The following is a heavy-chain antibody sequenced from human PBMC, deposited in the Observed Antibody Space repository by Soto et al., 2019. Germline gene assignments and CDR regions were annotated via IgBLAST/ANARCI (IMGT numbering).Heavy chain of an antibody. CDR1: GGSISSGGYS. V-gene: IGHV4-30-2*01. CDR2: IYHSGST. Sequence: SETLSLTCAVSGGSISSGGYSWSWIRQPPGKGLEWIGYIYHSGSTYYNPSLKSRVTISVDRSKNQFSLKLSSVTAADTAVYYRGLCVAGDMYNCFDPWGQGTLVTVSS. J-gene: IGHJ5*02. D-gene: IGHD2-2*01. CDR3: GLCVAGDMYNCFDP.